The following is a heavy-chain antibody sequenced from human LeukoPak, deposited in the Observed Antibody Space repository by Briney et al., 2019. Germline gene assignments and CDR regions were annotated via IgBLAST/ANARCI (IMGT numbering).Heavy chain of an antibody. CDR1: GFTFSRYW. J-gene: IGHJ4*02. V-gene: IGHV3-74*01. CDR3: ARALRFLEVDY. Sequence: GGSLRLSCAASGFTFSRYWMHWVRQAPGKGLVSVSRINSDGSSTSYADSVKGRFTVSRDNAKNTLYLQMNSLRAEDTAVYYCARALRFLEVDYWGQGTLVTVSS. CDR2: INSDGSST. D-gene: IGHD3-3*01.